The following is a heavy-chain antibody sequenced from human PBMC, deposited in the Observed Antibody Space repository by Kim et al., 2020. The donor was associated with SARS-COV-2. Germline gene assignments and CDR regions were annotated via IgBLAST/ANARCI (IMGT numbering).Heavy chain of an antibody. J-gene: IGHJ5*02. CDR2: IYTSGST. D-gene: IGHD2-2*01. CDR3: ARDRVVPAAWGLNWFDP. Sequence: SETLSLTCTVSGGSISSYYWSWIRQPAGKGLEWIGRIYTSGSTNYNPSLKSRVTMSVDTSKNQFSLKLSSVTAADTAVYYCARDRVVPAAWGLNWFDPWGQGTLVTVSS. V-gene: IGHV4-4*07. CDR1: GGSISSYY.